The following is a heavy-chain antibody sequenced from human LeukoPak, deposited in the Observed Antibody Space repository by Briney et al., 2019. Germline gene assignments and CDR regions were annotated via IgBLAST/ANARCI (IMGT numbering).Heavy chain of an antibody. CDR1: GGSISSGGYS. D-gene: IGHD2-21*02. CDR2: IYHSGST. CDR3: ARAYCGGDCLGAFDI. J-gene: IGHJ3*02. V-gene: IGHV4-30-2*01. Sequence: SETLSLTCAVSGGSISSGGYSWSWIRQPPGKGLEWIGYIYHSGSTYYNPSLKSRVTISVDRSKNQSPLKLSSVTAADTAVYYCARAYCGGDCLGAFDIWGQGTMVTVSS.